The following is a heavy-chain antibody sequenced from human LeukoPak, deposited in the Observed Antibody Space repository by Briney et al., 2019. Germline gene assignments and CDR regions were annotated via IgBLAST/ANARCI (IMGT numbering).Heavy chain of an antibody. CDR3: ARLVYVWAFDV. J-gene: IGHJ3*01. CDR2: IYYSGST. V-gene: IGHV4-59*08. Sequence: PSETLSLTCIASGGSINSYYWSWVRQPPGKGLECIGYIYYSGSTNYNPSLKSRVTISVDTSKNQFTLRPSSVTAADTAVYYCARLVYVWAFDVWGQGTMVTVSS. D-gene: IGHD1-14*01. CDR1: GGSINSYY.